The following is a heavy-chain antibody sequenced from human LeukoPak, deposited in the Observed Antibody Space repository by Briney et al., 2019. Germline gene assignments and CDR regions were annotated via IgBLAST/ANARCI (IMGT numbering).Heavy chain of an antibody. CDR1: GFTFSSYS. CDR3: AREGSCGGGSCLYFDY. Sequence: GGSLRLSCAASGFTFSSYSMNWVRQAPGKGLEWVSSISSSSSYIYYADSVKGRFTISRDNAKNSLYLQMNSLRAEDTAVYYCAREGSCGGGSCLYFDYWGQGTLVTVSS. CDR2: ISSSSSYI. D-gene: IGHD2-15*01. J-gene: IGHJ4*02. V-gene: IGHV3-21*01.